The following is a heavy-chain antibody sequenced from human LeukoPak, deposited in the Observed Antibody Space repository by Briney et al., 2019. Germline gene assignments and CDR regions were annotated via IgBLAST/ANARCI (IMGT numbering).Heavy chain of an antibody. D-gene: IGHD3-10*01. Sequence: SVKVSCKASGGTFSSYTISWVRQAPGQGLEWIGRIIPILGIANYAQKFQGRVTITADKSTSTAYMELSSLRSEDTAVYYCASALGSYYGSGSPTTYWGQGTLVTVSS. CDR2: IIPILGIA. CDR3: ASALGSYYGSGSPTTY. CDR1: GGTFSSYT. V-gene: IGHV1-69*02. J-gene: IGHJ4*02.